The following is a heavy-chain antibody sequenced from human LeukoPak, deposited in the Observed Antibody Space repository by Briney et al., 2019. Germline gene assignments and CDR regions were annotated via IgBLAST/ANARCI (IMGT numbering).Heavy chain of an antibody. CDR2: ISGSGGST. CDR1: GFTFSSYA. V-gene: IGHV3-23*01. Sequence: GGSLRLSCAASGFTFSSYAMSWVRQAPGKGLEWVSAISGSGGSTYYADSVKGRFTISRDNSKNTLYLQMNSLRAEDTAVYYCARVLRGVDGGHGWYYYYYMDVWGKGTTVTISS. J-gene: IGHJ6*03. CDR3: ARVLRGVDGGHGWYYYYYMDV. D-gene: IGHD1-26*01.